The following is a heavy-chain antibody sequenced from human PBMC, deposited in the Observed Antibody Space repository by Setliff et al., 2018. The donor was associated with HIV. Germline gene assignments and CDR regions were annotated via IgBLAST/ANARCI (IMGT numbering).Heavy chain of an antibody. CDR2: IYHSEYT. Sequence: KTSETLSLTCAVSGGSISSDNWWTWVRQAPGKGLEWIGEIYHSEYTNYNPSLKSRVTIPVDTSKNQFSLKLTSVTAADTAVYYCVTSSSWSSRLNFWGPGMLVTVSS. V-gene: IGHV4-4*02. CDR3: VTSSSWSSRLNF. J-gene: IGHJ4*02. D-gene: IGHD2-2*01. CDR1: GGSISSDNW.